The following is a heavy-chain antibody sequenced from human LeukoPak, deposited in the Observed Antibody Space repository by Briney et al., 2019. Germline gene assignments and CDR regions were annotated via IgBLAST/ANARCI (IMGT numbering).Heavy chain of an antibody. V-gene: IGHV1-2*02. CDR2: INPNSGGT. J-gene: IGHJ5*02. CDR1: GYTFTGYY. Sequence: ASVKVSCKASGYTFTGYYMHWVRQAPGQGLEWMGWINPNSGGTNYAQKFQGRVTMTRDTSISTAYMELSSLRSEDTAVYYCARDLHCSGGSCYSRWFDPWGQGTLVTVSS. CDR3: ARDLHCSGGSCYSRWFDP. D-gene: IGHD2-15*01.